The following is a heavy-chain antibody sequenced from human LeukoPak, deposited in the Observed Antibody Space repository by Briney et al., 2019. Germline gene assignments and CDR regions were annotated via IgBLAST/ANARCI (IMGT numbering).Heavy chain of an antibody. CDR2: ISYDGSNK. D-gene: IGHD2-2*01. J-gene: IGHJ4*02. CDR3: ARDSGFRYCSSTSCYEYYFDY. V-gene: IGHV3-30*04. CDR1: GFTFSSYA. Sequence: GRSLRLSCAASGFTFSSYAMHWVRQAPGKGLEWVAVISYDGSNKYYADSVKGRFTISRDNSKNTLYPQMNSLRAEDTAVYYCARDSGFRYCSSTSCYEYYFDYWGQGTLVTVSS.